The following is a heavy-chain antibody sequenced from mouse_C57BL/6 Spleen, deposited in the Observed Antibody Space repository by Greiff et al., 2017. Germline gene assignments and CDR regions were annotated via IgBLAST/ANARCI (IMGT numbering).Heavy chain of an antibody. Sequence: VQLQQSGPELVKPGASVKISCKASGYAFSSSWMNWVKQRPGKGLEWIGRIYPGDGDTNYNGKFKGKATLTADKSSSTAYMQLSSLTSEDSAVYFCARDLGGYFDYWGQGTTLTVSS. CDR2: IYPGDGDT. CDR3: ARDLGGYFDY. V-gene: IGHV1-82*01. CDR1: GYAFSSSW. J-gene: IGHJ2*01. D-gene: IGHD4-1*01.